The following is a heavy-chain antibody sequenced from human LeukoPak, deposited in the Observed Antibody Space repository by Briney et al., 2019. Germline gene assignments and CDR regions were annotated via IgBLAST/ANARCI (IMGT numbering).Heavy chain of an antibody. CDR2: ISYDGSNK. CDR3: AKDVDPYYGSGSSGLDY. J-gene: IGHJ4*02. D-gene: IGHD3-10*01. Sequence: GGSLRLSCAASGFTFSSYGMHWVRQAPGKGLEWVAVISYDGSNKYYADSVKGRFTISRDNSKNTLYLQMNSLRAEDTAVYYCAKDVDPYYGSGSSGLDYWGQGTLVTVSS. V-gene: IGHV3-30*18. CDR1: GFTFSSYG.